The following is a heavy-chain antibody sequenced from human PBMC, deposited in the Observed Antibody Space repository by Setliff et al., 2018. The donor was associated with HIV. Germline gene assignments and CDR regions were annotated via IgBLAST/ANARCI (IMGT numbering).Heavy chain of an antibody. D-gene: IGHD1-7*01. CDR2: INVYSGDT. CDR1: GYPFNNFG. CDR3: ASSPGTTRYYYYMDV. Sequence: ASVKVSCKASGYPFNNFGISWVRQAPGQGLEWLAWINVYSGDTNFAQRFQGRVTMTRDASTGTAYMGLRSLRSDDTAVYYCASSPGTTRYYYYMDVWGKGTTVTVSS. J-gene: IGHJ6*03. V-gene: IGHV1-18*01.